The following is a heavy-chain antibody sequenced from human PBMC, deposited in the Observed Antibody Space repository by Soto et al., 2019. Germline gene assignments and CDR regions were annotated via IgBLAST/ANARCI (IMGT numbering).Heavy chain of an antibody. CDR2: FDPEDGET. D-gene: IGHD5-12*01. CDR3: ETGGGGGCDYVP. J-gene: IGHJ5*02. Sequence: QVKLVQSGAEVKKPGASVKVSCKVSGYTLTELSMHWLRQAPGKGLEWMGGFDPEDGETIYAQKFRGRVTRSRASTQEPAIMDLRSRRSEDTAVYYWETGGGGGCDYVPWGQGTLVTVSS. V-gene: IGHV1-24*01. CDR1: GYTLTELS.